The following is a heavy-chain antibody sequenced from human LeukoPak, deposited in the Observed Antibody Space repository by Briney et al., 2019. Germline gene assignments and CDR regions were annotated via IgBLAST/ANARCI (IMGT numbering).Heavy chain of an antibody. CDR3: ARRLAAAGPEFDY. CDR1: GGSISSSSYY. J-gene: IGHJ4*02. V-gene: IGHV4-39*07. CDR2: INHSGST. Sequence: PSETLSLTCTVSGGSISSSSYYWGWIRQPPGKGLEWIGEINHSGSTNYNPSLKSRVTISVDTSKNQFSLKLSSVTAADTAVYYCARRLAAAGPEFDYWGQGTLVTVSS. D-gene: IGHD6-13*01.